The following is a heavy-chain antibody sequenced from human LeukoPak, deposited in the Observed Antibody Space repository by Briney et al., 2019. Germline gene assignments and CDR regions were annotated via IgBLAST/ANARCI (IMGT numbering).Heavy chain of an antibody. Sequence: PSETLSLTCTVSGGSISSSSYYWSWIRQPPGKGLEWIGEINHSGSTNYNPSLKSRVTISVDTSKNQFSLKLSSVTAADTAVYYCARDYDYVWGKAIGYWGQGTLVTVSS. CDR2: INHSGST. J-gene: IGHJ4*02. CDR1: GGSISSSSYY. CDR3: ARDYDYVWGKAIGY. V-gene: IGHV4-39*07. D-gene: IGHD3-16*01.